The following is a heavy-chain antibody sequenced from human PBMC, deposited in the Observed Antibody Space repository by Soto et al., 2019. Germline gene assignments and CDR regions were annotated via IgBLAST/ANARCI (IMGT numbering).Heavy chain of an antibody. J-gene: IGHJ3*01. V-gene: IGHV1-18*04. CDR3: ARDDFGDLSRVFDL. CDR1: GYTFINYG. Sequence: ASVKFSCKASGYTFINYGISWVRQAPGQGLEWMGWITDYNGNTNYARKFQGRVTMTTDTSTSTAYMELRSLRSDDTAVYFCARDDFGDLSRVFDLWGQGTMVT. CDR2: ITDYNGNT. D-gene: IGHD4-17*01.